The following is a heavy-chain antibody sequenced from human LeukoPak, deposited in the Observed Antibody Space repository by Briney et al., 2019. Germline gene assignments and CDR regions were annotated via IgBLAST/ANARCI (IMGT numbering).Heavy chain of an antibody. CDR1: GYTFTSYY. Sequence: ASVKVSCKASGYTFTSYYMHWVRQAPGQGLEWMGIINPSGGSTSYAQKSQGRVTMTRDMSTSTVYMELSSLRSEDTAVYYCARSGGELPGDYWGQGTLVTVSS. V-gene: IGHV1-46*01. J-gene: IGHJ4*02. CDR2: INPSGGST. CDR3: ARSGGELPGDY. D-gene: IGHD2-21*01.